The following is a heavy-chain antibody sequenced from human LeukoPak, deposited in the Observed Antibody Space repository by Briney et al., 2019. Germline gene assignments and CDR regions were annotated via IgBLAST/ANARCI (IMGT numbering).Heavy chain of an antibody. J-gene: IGHJ3*02. CDR1: GFSFSSYT. CDR3: ARDSDVSSGYWVIDAFDI. D-gene: IGHD3-22*01. V-gene: IGHV3-23*01. CDR2: ISGSSDRT. Sequence: GGSLRLSCAASGFSFSSYTMSWVRQAPGKGLEWVSIISGSSDRTYYADSVKGRFTISRDNSKNTLYLQMSSLRAEDTAVYYCARDSDVSSGYWVIDAFDIWGQGTMVTVSS.